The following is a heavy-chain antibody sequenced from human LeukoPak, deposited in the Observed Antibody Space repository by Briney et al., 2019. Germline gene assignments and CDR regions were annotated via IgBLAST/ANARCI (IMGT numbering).Heavy chain of an antibody. CDR3: ARDTKQLVSLSFDP. D-gene: IGHD6-6*01. CDR2: INPNSGGT. V-gene: IGHV1-2*02. CDR1: GYTFTSYG. Sequence: ASVKVSCKASGYTFTSYGISWVRQAPGQGLEWMGWINPNSGGTNYAQKFQGRVTMTRDTSISTAYMELSRLRSDDTAVYYCARDTKQLVSLSFDPWGQGTLVTVSS. J-gene: IGHJ5*02.